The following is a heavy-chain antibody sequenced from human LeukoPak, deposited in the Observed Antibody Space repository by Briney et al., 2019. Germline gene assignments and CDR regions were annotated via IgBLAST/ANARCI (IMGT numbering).Heavy chain of an antibody. CDR3: ARIHIGYTWGDAFDI. Sequence: PGGSLRLSCAASGFTFSSYWMRWVRQAPGKGLEWVANIKEDGSEKYYVDSVKGRFTISRDNAKNTLYLQMNSLRAEDTAVYYCARIHIGYTWGDAFDIWGQGTMVTVSS. CDR1: GFTFSSYW. V-gene: IGHV3-7*01. CDR2: IKEDGSEK. D-gene: IGHD5-12*01. J-gene: IGHJ3*02.